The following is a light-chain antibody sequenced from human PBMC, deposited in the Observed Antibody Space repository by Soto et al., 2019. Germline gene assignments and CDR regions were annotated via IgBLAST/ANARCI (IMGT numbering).Light chain of an antibody. CDR1: QSVLYSSNNKNY. CDR2: WAS. V-gene: IGKV4-1*01. J-gene: IGKJ2*01. Sequence: DIVMTQSPDSLAVSLGERATINCKSSQSVLYSSNNKNYLAWYQQRPGQPPKMLIYWASTRESGVPDRFSGSGSGTDFTLTITSLQAEDVAVYYCQHYESTPPTFGQGTNLEIK. CDR3: QHYESTPPT.